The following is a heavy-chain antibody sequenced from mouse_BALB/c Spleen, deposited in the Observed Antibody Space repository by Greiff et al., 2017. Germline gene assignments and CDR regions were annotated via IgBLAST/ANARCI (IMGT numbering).Heavy chain of an antibody. CDR2: IWAGGST. CDR1: GFSLTSYG. CDR3: ASNLYGSSYDYAMDY. V-gene: IGHV2-9*02. Sequence: VKLMESGPGLVAPSQSLSITCTVSGFSLTSYGVHWVRQPPGKGLEWLGVIWAGGSTNYNSALMSRLGISKDNSKSQGFLKMNSLQTDDTAMYYCASNLYGSSYDYAMDYWGQGTSVTVSS. D-gene: IGHD1-1*01. J-gene: IGHJ4*01.